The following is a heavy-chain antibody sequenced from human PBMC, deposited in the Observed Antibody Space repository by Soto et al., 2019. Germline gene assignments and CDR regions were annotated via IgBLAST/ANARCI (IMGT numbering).Heavy chain of an antibody. D-gene: IGHD6-19*01. CDR3: ARYADYSSGWAVDS. CDR1: GGSISTYY. Sequence: QVRLQESGPGLVKPSETLSLTCTVSGGSISTYYWSWIRQPPGKGLEWSGYIYNSGSTNYNPSLKSRVTISVDTSKNQFSLKLTSVTAADTAVYFCARYADYSSGWAVDSWGQGTLVTVSS. CDR2: IYNSGST. V-gene: IGHV4-59*01. J-gene: IGHJ4*02.